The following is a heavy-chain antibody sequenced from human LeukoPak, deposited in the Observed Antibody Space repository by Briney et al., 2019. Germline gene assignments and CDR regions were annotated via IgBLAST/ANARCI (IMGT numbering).Heavy chain of an antibody. CDR3: ARRKLRTYNWFDP. CDR2: MNPNSGNT. D-gene: IGHD4-17*01. J-gene: IGHJ5*02. V-gene: IGHV1-8*03. CDR1: GYTFTSYD. Sequence: ASVKISCKASGYTFTSYDINWVRQATGQGLEWMGWMNPNSGNTGYAQKFQGRVTITRNTSISTAYMELSSLRSEDTAVYYCARRKLRTYNWFDPWGQGTLVTVSS.